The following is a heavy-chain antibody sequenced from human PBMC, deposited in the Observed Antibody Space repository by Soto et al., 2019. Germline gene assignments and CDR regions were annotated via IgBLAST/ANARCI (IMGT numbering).Heavy chain of an antibody. CDR2: ISSSSSYI. CDR3: AREREYSSSSRDYYYYYMDV. J-gene: IGHJ6*03. Sequence: EVQLVESGGGLVKPGGSLRLSCAASGFTFSSYSMNWVRQAPGKGLEWVSSISSSSSYIYYADSVKGRFTISRDNAKNSLYRQMNSLRAEDTAVYYCAREREYSSSSRDYYYYYMDVWGKGTTVTVSS. D-gene: IGHD6-6*01. CDR1: GFTFSSYS. V-gene: IGHV3-21*01.